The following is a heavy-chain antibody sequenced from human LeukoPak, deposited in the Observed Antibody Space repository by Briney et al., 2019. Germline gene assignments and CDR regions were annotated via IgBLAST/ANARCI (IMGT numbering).Heavy chain of an antibody. J-gene: IGHJ3*02. CDR3: ARGLGSSSSSDAFDI. D-gene: IGHD6-6*01. CDR2: ISSSSSYI. V-gene: IGHV3-21*01. Sequence: GGSLRLSCAASGFTFSSYSMNWVRQAPGKGLEWVSSISSSSSYIYYADSVKGRFTISRDNTKNPLYLQTNSLRAEDTAVYYCARGLGSSSSSDAFDIWGQGTMVTVSS. CDR1: GFTFSSYS.